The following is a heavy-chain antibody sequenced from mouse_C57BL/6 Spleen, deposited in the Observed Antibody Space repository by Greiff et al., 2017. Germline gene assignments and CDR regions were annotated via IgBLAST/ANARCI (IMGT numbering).Heavy chain of an antibody. Sequence: VKLQESGAELVKPGASVKLSCKASGYTFTSYWMHWVKQRPGQGLEWIGMIHPNSGSTNYNEKFKSKATLTVDKSSSTAYMQLSSLTSEDSAVYYCARGALPYFDYWGQGTTLTVSS. CDR2: IHPNSGST. CDR3: ARGALPYFDY. CDR1: GYTFTSYW. V-gene: IGHV1-64*01. J-gene: IGHJ2*01.